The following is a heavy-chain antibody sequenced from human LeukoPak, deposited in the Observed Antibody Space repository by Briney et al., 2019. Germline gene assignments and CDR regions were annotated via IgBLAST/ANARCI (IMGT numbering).Heavy chain of an antibody. CDR1: GYTFTTYY. D-gene: IGHD3-22*01. V-gene: IGHV1-69*13. CDR3: ARVYDSSGLHDC. J-gene: IGHJ4*02. CDR2: IIPIFGTA. Sequence: ASVKVSCKASGYTFTTYYMHWVRQAPGQGLEWMGGIIPIFGTANYAQKFQGRVTITADESTSTAYMELSSLRSEDTAVYYCARVYDSSGLHDCWGQGTLVTVSS.